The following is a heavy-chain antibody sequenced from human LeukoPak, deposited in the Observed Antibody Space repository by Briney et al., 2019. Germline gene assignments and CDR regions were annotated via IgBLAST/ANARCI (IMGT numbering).Heavy chain of an antibody. CDR3: AKAIYGDYPDY. D-gene: IGHD4/OR15-4a*01. Sequence: GGSLRLSCAASGFTVSSNYMSWVRQAPGKGLEWVSVISGSGGSTYYADSVKGRFTISRDNSKNTLYLQMNSLRAEDTAVYYCAKAIYGDYPDYWGQGTLVTVSS. V-gene: IGHV3-23*01. CDR2: ISGSGGST. CDR1: GFTVSSNY. J-gene: IGHJ4*02.